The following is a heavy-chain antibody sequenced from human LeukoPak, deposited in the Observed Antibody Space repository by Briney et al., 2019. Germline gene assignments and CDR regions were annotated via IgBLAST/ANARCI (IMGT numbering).Heavy chain of an antibody. CDR1: GYTFASYT. CDR3: ARGDSSSWYAGDWFDP. V-gene: IGHV1-3*01. CDR2: INAGNGNT. D-gene: IGHD6-13*01. Sequence: ASVKVSCKASGYTFASYTIHWVRQAPGQRLEWMGWINAGNGNTKYSQKFQGRVTITRDTSASTAYMELSSLRSEDTAVYYCARGDSSSWYAGDWFDPWGQGTLVTVSS. J-gene: IGHJ5*02.